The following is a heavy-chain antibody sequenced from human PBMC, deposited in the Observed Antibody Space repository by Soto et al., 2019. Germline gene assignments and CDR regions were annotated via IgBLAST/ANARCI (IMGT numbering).Heavy chain of an antibody. CDR2: ITATNGNT. CDR3: AKDEGTSSTVFDY. D-gene: IGHD4-4*01. CDR1: GFTFKAYA. J-gene: IGHJ4*02. Sequence: QLLESGGASVQPGGSLRLSCVASGFTFKAYAMGWVRQAPGRGLEWVSSITATNGNTYYADSVRGRFTISSDNSRNYLFLQMNGLRPEDSALYYCAKDEGTSSTVFDYWGQGARVTVPS. V-gene: IGHV3-23*01.